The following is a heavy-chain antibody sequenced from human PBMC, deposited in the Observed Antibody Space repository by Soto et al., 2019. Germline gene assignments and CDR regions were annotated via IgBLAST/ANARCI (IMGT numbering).Heavy chain of an antibody. J-gene: IGHJ4*02. CDR3: VRDTYYYHSSGPAPFEY. CDR2: ISGYNGNT. V-gene: IGHV1-18*01. D-gene: IGHD3-22*01. CDR1: GYSFTTYG. Sequence: QIQLVQSGTEVKRSGASVKVSCKTAGYSFTTYGLSWVRQAPGRGLEWVGGISGYNGNTNYAQKFQGTVVLTTDTPTTTGYMEIKSLSSDDTAVYYCVRDTYYYHSSGPAPFEYWGQGTQVTVSS.